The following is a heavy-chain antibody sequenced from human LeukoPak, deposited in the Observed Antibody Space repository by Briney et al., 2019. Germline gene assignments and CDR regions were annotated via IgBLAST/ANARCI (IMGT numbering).Heavy chain of an antibody. J-gene: IGHJ3*02. CDR1: GFTFSSYW. D-gene: IGHD3-10*01. Sequence: PGGSLRLSCAASGFTFSSYWMSWVRQAPGKGLEWVANIKQDGSEKYYVDSVKGRFTISRDNAKNSLYLQMNSLRAEDTAVYYCARSRIWFGELADAFDIWGQGTMVTVSS. CDR2: IKQDGSEK. V-gene: IGHV3-7*04. CDR3: ARSRIWFGELADAFDI.